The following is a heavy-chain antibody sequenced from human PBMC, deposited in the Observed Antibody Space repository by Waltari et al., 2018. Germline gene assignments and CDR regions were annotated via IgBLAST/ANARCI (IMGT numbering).Heavy chain of an antibody. J-gene: IGHJ1*01. CDR2: INYDGSLP. CDR1: GFDLGSYW. V-gene: IGHV3-7*03. CDR3: ARGSAYYIRFWDL. Sequence: LVESGGDLVQPGGSMRLTCAAPGFDLGSYWMSWVRQAPGKGLEWVANINYDGSLPYYEDSVGGRLTISRDNAKNSLYLEMNNVRVDDTAVYYCARGSAYYIRFWDLWGQGTLVTVAS. D-gene: IGHD3-10*01.